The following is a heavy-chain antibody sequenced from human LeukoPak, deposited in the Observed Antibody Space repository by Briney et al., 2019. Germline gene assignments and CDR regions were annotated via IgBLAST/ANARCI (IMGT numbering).Heavy chain of an antibody. CDR2: IYYSGST. D-gene: IGHD6-13*01. CDR3: ARENGASSWLPELYFDY. J-gene: IGHJ4*02. CDR1: SGSISTSSYY. Sequence: ASGTLSLTCTVSSGSISTSSYYWSWIRQPPGKGLEWIGYIYYSGSTNYNPSLKSRVTISVDTSKNQFSLKLSSVTAADTAVYYCARENGASSWLPELYFDYWGQGTLVTVSS. V-gene: IGHV4-61*01.